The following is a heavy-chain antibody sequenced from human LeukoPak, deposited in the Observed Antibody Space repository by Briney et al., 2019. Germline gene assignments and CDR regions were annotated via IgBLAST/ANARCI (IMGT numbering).Heavy chain of an antibody. V-gene: IGHV4-59*01. CDR2: IYNTGST. D-gene: IGHD5-24*01. J-gene: IGHJ4*02. CDR3: ARAGEVRDGYKGTFDY. CDR1: GGSIRSYY. Sequence: SETLSLTCTVSGGSIRSYYWSWIRQPPGKGLEWIGYIYNTGSTVYNPSLKSPVTISVDTSKNQFSLQLSSATAADTAVYYCARAGEVRDGYKGTFDYWGQGTLVTVSS.